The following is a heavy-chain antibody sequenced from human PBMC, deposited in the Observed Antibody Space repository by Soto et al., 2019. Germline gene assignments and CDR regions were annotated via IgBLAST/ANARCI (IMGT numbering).Heavy chain of an antibody. Sequence: QVHLVESGGGVVQPGRSLRLTCAASGFTLSSYAMHWVRQAPGKGLEWVAVIAYDGRNKYYADSVKGRFTISRDNSKNTLYLQMNSLRIEDTAVYYCARELERVFDYWGQGTLVTVSS. J-gene: IGHJ4*02. CDR2: IAYDGRNK. D-gene: IGHD1-1*01. CDR3: ARELERVFDY. V-gene: IGHV3-30*04. CDR1: GFTLSSYA.